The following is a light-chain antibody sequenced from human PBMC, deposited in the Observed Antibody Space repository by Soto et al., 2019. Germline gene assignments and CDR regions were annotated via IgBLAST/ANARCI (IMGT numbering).Light chain of an antibody. CDR3: QAWDSSTASCV. CDR1: KLGDKY. V-gene: IGLV3-1*01. Sequence: SYELTQPPSVSVSPGQTASITCSGDKLGDKYACWYQQKPGQSPVLVIYQDSKRPSGIPERFSGSNSGNTATLTISGPQAMDEADYYCQAWDSSTASCVFGTGTKVTVL. J-gene: IGLJ1*01. CDR2: QDS.